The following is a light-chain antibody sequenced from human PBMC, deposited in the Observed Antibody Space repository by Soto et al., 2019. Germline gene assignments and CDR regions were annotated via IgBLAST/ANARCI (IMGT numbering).Light chain of an antibody. CDR3: QQDYNLPWT. CDR1: QTVSTN. V-gene: IGKV3-15*01. Sequence: ERVMTQSPATLSVSPGERATLSCRASQTVSTNLAWYQLKPGQAPRLLIYGASTRATGVPARFSGSGSGTEFTLTISSLRPEDFAVYYCQQDYNLPWTFGHGTKVDIK. J-gene: IGKJ1*01. CDR2: GAS.